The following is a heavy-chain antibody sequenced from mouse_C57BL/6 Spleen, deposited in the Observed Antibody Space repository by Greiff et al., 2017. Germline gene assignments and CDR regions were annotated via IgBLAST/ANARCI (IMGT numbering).Heavy chain of an antibody. J-gene: IGHJ3*01. CDR2: INPSTGGT. V-gene: IGHV1-42*01. Sequence: EVKLQQSGPELVKPGASVKISCKASGYSFTGYYMNWVKQSPEKSLEWIGEINPSTGGTTYNQKFKAKATLTVDKSSSTAYMQLKSLTSEDSAVYYCARDYDYDGDWFAYWGQGTLVTVSA. CDR3: ARDYDYDGDWFAY. CDR1: GYSFTGYY. D-gene: IGHD2-4*01.